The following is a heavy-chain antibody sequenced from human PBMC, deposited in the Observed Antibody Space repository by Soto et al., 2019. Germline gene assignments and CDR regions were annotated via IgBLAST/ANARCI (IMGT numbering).Heavy chain of an antibody. V-gene: IGHV4-59*01. D-gene: IGHD2-15*01. CDR3: ARGLGGGCSGGSCYSDEYFQH. Sequence: PSETLSLTCTVSGGSISSYYWSWIRQPPGKGLEWIGYIYYSGSTNYNPSLKSRVTISVDASKNQFSLKLSSVTAADTAVYYCARGLGGGCSGGSCYSDEYFQHWGQGTLVTVSS. CDR2: IYYSGST. CDR1: GGSISSYY. J-gene: IGHJ1*01.